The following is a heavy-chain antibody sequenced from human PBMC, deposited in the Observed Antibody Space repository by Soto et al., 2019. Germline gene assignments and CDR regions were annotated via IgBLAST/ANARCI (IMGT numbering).Heavy chain of an antibody. V-gene: IGHV4-59*01. D-gene: IGHD3-22*01. CDR1: GGSITSYY. CDR3: ARGPYYYDSSGYWDY. J-gene: IGHJ4*02. CDR2: IYYRGSA. Sequence: SETLSLTCTVSGGSITSYYWSWIRQSPGKGLEWIGYIYYRGSANNNPSLKSRVTISIDTSKNQFSLKLTSVTAADTAVYYCARGPYYYDSSGYWDYWGQGTLVTVS.